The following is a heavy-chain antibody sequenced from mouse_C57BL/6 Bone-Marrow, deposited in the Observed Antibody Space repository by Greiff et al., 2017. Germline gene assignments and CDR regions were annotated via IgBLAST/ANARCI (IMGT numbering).Heavy chain of an antibody. J-gene: IGHJ4*01. CDR1: GYSFTDYN. CDR3: ARGTIYYDYDERMDY. Sequence: VQLKESGPELVKPGASVKISCKASGYSFTDYNMNWVKQSNGKSLEWIGVINPNYGTTSYNQKFKGKATLTVDQSSSTAYMQLNSLTSEDSAVYYCARGTIYYDYDERMDYWGQGTSVTVSS. D-gene: IGHD2-4*01. V-gene: IGHV1-39*01. CDR2: INPNYGTT.